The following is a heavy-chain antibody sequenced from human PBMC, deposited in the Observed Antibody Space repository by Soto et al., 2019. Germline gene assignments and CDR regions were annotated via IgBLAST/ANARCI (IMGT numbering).Heavy chain of an antibody. J-gene: IGHJ5*02. D-gene: IGHD2-2*01. V-gene: IGHV3-21*01. CDR3: ARGVVTSAIPYWFDP. CDR1: GFTFSSHA. Sequence: EVQLVESGGGLVKPGGSLRLSCGASGFTFSSHAMNWVRQAPGKGLEWVSSISSSGDYVYYADSVRGRFTISRDNAKNSLFLQMNTLIADDTAVYFCARGVVTSAIPYWFDPWGQGTLVPVSS. CDR2: ISSSGDYV.